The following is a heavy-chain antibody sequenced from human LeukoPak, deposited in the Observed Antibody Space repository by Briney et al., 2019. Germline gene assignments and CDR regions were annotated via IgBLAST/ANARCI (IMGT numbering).Heavy chain of an antibody. CDR3: AKGIWFGDDLDY. D-gene: IGHD3-10*01. Sequence: ASVRVSCKASGYTFTDYYMQWVRQAPGQGLEWMGWINPNSGGTHYVQRFQGWVTMTRDTSISTAYMELSRLTSDDTAVYYCAKGIWFGDDLDYWGQGTLVTVSS. V-gene: IGHV1-2*04. J-gene: IGHJ4*02. CDR1: GYTFTDYY. CDR2: INPNSGGT.